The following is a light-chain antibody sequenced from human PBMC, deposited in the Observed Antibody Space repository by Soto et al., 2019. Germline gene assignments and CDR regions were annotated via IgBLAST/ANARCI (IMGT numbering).Light chain of an antibody. CDR2: ADS. CDR3: QQRYNWPIT. V-gene: IGKV3-11*01. J-gene: IGKJ5*01. Sequence: EIVLTQSPATQSYSAEKTAKLYCXASQSVSGYIGWYQQKPGQAPRLLIYADSNRATGIPARFSGSGSGTDFTLTISSLEPEDFSVYYCQQRYNWPITFGQGTRLEIK. CDR1: QSVSGY.